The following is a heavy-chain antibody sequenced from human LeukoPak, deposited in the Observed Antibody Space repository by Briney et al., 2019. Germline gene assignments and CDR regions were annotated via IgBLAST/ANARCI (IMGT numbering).Heavy chain of an antibody. J-gene: IGHJ4*02. D-gene: IGHD1-26*01. CDR1: GYTFTSYY. V-gene: IGHV1-46*01. CDR2: INPNGGST. Sequence: ASVKVSCKASGYTFTSYYKHWVGQAAGQGGEWVGIINPNGGSTSYAQKFQGRVTMTRDTSTSTVYMEPSSLRSEDTAVYYCARDLVGGRIIWGQGTLVTVSS. CDR3: ARDLVGGRII.